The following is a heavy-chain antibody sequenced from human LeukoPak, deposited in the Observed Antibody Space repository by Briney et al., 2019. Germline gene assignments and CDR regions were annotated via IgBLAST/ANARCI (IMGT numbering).Heavy chain of an antibody. CDR2: IYYSGST. D-gene: IGHD3-22*01. CDR1: GGSISSYY. CDR3: ARHPGYYDSSGYYS. V-gene: IGHV4-59*08. Sequence: SETLSLTCTVSGGSISSYYWSWSRQPPGKGLGWIGYIYYSGSTNYNPSLKSRVTISVHTSKNQSSLKLSSVTAADTAVYYCARHPGYYDSSGYYSWGQGTLVTVSS. J-gene: IGHJ4*02.